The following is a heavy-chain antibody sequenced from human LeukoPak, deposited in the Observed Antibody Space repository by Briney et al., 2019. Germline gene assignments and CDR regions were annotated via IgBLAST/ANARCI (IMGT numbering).Heavy chain of an antibody. D-gene: IGHD4-17*01. CDR3: ARGFAYGDTGSFDY. V-gene: IGHV4-39*07. Sequence: PSETLSLTCTVSGGSISRSIYFWGWIRQPPGKGLEWIGSIYYSGSTYYNPSLKSRVTISVDTSKNQFSLKLSSVTAADTAVYYCARGFAYGDTGSFDYWGQGTLVTVSS. CDR1: GGSISRSIYF. CDR2: IYYSGST. J-gene: IGHJ4*02.